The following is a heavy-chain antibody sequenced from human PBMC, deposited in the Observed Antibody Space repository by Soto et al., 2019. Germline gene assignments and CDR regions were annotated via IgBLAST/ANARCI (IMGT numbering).Heavy chain of an antibody. CDR1: GYTFTSYA. V-gene: IGHV1-3*01. CDR2: INAGNGNT. D-gene: IGHD2-2*01. J-gene: IGHJ4*02. CDR3: SRDYSLGSSTSFHY. Sequence: QVQLVQSGAEVKKPGASVKVSCKASGYTFTSYAMHWVRQAPGQRLEWMGWINAGNGNTKYSQKFQGRVTITRDTAASTAYMELSSLRSDDTSVYYCSRDYSLGSSTSFHYWGQGTLVTVSS.